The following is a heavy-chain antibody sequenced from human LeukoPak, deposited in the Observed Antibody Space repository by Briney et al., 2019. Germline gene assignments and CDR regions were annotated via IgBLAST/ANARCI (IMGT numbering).Heavy chain of an antibody. CDR2: IKDDGSQK. Sequence: GGSLRLSCAASGFTVSSNYMSWVRQAPGKGLEWVANIKDDGSQKNYVDSVRGRFTISRDNAKASLFLQMNSLSSEDTAVYYCARRNAGTWWSFDSWGQGTLVTVSS. CDR3: ARRNAGTWWSFDS. V-gene: IGHV3-7*01. J-gene: IGHJ4*02. CDR1: GFTVSSNY. D-gene: IGHD2-15*01.